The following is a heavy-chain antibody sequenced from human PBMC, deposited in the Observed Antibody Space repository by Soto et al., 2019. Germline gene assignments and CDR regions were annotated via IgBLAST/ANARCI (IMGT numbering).Heavy chain of an antibody. CDR2: IYYSGST. J-gene: IGHJ6*02. CDR3: ASESPGSQLLFGYYYYGMDV. CDR1: GGSISSGGYY. Sequence: QVQLQESGPGLVKPSQTLSLTCTVSGGSISSGGYYWSWIRQHPGKGLEWIGYIYYSGSTYYNPSLKSRLTISVDTSKNQFSLKLSSVTAADTAVYYCASESPGSQLLFGYYYYGMDVWGQGTTVTVSS. D-gene: IGHD2-2*01. V-gene: IGHV4-31*03.